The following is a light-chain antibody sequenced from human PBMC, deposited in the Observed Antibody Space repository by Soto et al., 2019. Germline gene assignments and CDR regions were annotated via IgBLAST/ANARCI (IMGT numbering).Light chain of an antibody. V-gene: IGLV2-23*02. CDR1: SSDVGSYNR. Sequence: QSALTQPASVSGSPGQSITISCTGTSSDVGSYNRVSWYQQHPGKAPKLLIYEVTKGPTGVSNRFSGSKSGNTASLTISGLQAEDEADYYCCSYAGPNTYMVFGGGTKLTVL. J-gene: IGLJ2*01. CDR3: CSYAGPNTYMV. CDR2: EVT.